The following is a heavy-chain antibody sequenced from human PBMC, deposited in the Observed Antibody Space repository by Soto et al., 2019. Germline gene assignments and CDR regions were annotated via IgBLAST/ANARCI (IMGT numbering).Heavy chain of an antibody. J-gene: IGHJ4*02. Sequence: QITLKESGPTLVRPTQTLTLTCTFSGFSLTTSGVGVGWIRQPPGKALQWLALICWDDDKRYSPSVKNRLTFTKDTSRNQVLLTMTNMDPVDTATDYCAYRRGFTHGLADYFDYWGQGTLVTVSS. V-gene: IGHV2-5*02. CDR3: AYRRGFTHGLADYFDY. D-gene: IGHD5-12*01. CDR2: ICWDDDK. CDR1: GFSLTTSGVG.